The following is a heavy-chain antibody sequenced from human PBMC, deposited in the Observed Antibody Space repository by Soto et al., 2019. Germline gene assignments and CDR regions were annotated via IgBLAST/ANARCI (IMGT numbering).Heavy chain of an antibody. CDR1: GYTFTSYV. Sequence: APVEDSCMASGYTFTSYVITCVRQTHGRVLEWKGWISAYNGNTNYAQKLQGRVTMTTDTSTSTAYMELRSLRSDDTAVYYCARLSEAWFGEFPLWGDGGPDVWGQGTTVTVSS. J-gene: IGHJ6*02. CDR3: ARLSEAWFGEFPLWGDGGPDV. CDR2: ISAYNGNT. V-gene: IGHV1-18*01. D-gene: IGHD3-10*01.